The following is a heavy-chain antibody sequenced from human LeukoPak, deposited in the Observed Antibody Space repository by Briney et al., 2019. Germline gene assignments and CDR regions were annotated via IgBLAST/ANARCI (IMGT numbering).Heavy chain of an antibody. CDR3: AKDGAHRIAAAPGYYYYYMDV. V-gene: IGHV3-33*06. J-gene: IGHJ6*03. D-gene: IGHD6-13*01. CDR2: IWYDGSNK. CDR1: GFPFSASA. Sequence: GRCLRLSCAASGFPFSASAMTWVRQAPGKGLEWVAVIWYDGSNKYYADSVKGRFTISRDNSKNTLYLQMNSLRAEDTAVYYCAKDGAHRIAAAPGYYYYYMDVWGKGTTVTVSS.